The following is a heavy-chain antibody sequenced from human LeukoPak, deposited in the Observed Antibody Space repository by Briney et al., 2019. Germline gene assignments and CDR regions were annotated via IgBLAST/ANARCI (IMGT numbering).Heavy chain of an antibody. CDR2: ISSSGSTI. V-gene: IGHV3-48*03. CDR1: GFTFSSYE. J-gene: IGHJ4*02. Sequence: PGGSLRLSCAVFGFTFSSYEMNWVRQAPGKGLEWVSYISSSGSTIYYADSVKGRFTISRDNAKNSLYLQMNSLRAEDTALYYWARGYNWNYLGCFDYGGQGTRVPVPS. CDR3: ARGYNWNYLGCFDY. D-gene: IGHD1-7*01.